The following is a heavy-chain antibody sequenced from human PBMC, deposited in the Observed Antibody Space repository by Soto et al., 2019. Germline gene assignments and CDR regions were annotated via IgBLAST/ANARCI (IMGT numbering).Heavy chain of an antibody. CDR3: ARDLNLGSFDY. CDR2: ISSSSSTI. Sequence: PGVSLRLSCAASGFTSGFTFSSYSMNWVRQAPGKGLEWVSYISSSSSTIYYADSVKGRFTISRDNAKNSLYLQMNSLRAEDTAVYYCARDLNLGSFDYWGQGTLVTAPQ. V-gene: IGHV3-48*01. J-gene: IGHJ4*02. CDR1: GFTFSSYS.